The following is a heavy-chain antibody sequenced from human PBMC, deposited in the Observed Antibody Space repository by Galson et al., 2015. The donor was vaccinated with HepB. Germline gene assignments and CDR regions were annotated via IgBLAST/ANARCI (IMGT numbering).Heavy chain of an antibody. CDR1: GYTFTSYY. V-gene: IGHV1-2*04. Sequence: SVKVSCKASGYTFTSYYMHWVRQAPGQGLEWMGWINPNSGGTNYAQKFQGWVTMTRDTSISTAYMELSRLRSDDTAVYYCARVGRSNWGWYYFDYWGQGTLVTVSS. J-gene: IGHJ4*02. D-gene: IGHD7-27*01. CDR2: INPNSGGT. CDR3: ARVGRSNWGWYYFDY.